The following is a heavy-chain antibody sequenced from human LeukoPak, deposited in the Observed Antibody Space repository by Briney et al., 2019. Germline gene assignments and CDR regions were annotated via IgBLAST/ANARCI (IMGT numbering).Heavy chain of an antibody. Sequence: PGGSLRLSCAASGFTFSSYAMSWVRQAPGKGLEWVSGISASGGDTYYADSVKGRFTISRDNSRSTLSLQMNSLRVEGTAIYYCAKDVRRCNGGCTWGQGTLVTVSS. CDR2: ISASGGDT. CDR3: AKDVRRCNGGCT. CDR1: GFTFSSYA. V-gene: IGHV3-23*01. J-gene: IGHJ5*02. D-gene: IGHD2-8*01.